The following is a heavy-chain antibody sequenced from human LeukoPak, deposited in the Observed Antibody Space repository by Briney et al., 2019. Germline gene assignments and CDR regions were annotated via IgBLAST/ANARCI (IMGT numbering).Heavy chain of an antibody. J-gene: IGHJ3*02. Sequence: SETLSLTCAVYGGSFSGYYWSWIRQSAGKGLEWIGRIYSSGSTNYNPSLKSRVTMSIDTSKNSISLKLSSVTAADTAVYYCARYGSTIFDIWGRGTIVTVSS. V-gene: IGHV4-59*10. CDR2: IYSSGST. CDR1: GGSFSGYY. CDR3: ARYGSTIFDI. D-gene: IGHD2-2*03.